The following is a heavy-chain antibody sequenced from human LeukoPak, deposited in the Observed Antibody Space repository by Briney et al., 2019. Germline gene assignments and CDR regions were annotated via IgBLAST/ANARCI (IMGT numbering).Heavy chain of an antibody. CDR1: GGSFSGYY. V-gene: IGHV4-34*01. J-gene: IGHJ6*04. D-gene: IGHD3-16*01. CDR3: ARDGVVNFWVSYGTYNYYYHMDV. CDR2: INHSGST. Sequence: PETLSLTCAVYGGSFSGYYWSWIRQPPGKGLEWIGEINHSGSTNYNPSLKSRVTISVDTSKNQFSLKLSSVTAADTAVYYCARDGVVNFWVSYGTYNYYYHMDVWSKGTTVTVSP.